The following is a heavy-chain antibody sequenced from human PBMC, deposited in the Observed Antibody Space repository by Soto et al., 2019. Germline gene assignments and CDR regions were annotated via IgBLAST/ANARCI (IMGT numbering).Heavy chain of an antibody. CDR1: GCSISSGDYY. CDR3: ARVPSPANFDY. V-gene: IGHV4-30-4*01. J-gene: IGHJ4*02. CDR2: IYYSGST. Sequence: PSETLSLTCTVSGCSISSGDYYWSWIRQPPGKGLEWIGYIYYSGSTYYNPSLKSRVTISVDTSKNQFSLKLSSVTAADTAVYYCARVPSPANFDYWGQGTLVTVSS.